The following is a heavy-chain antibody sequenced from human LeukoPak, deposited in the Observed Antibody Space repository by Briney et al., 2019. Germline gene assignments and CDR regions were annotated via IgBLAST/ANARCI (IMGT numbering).Heavy chain of an antibody. D-gene: IGHD1-26*01. CDR2: ISAYNGNT. CDR1: GYTFTSYG. J-gene: IGHJ4*02. CDR3: ARDLGHWELRYFDY. Sequence: ASVKISCKASGYTFTSYGISWVRQAPGQGLEWMGWISAYNGNTNYAQKLQGRVTMTTDTSTSTAYMELRSLRSDDTAVYYCARDLGHWELRYFDYWGQGTLVTVSS. V-gene: IGHV1-18*01.